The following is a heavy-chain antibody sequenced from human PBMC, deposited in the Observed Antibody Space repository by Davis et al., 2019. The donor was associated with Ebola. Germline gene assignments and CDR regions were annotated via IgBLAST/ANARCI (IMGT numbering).Heavy chain of an antibody. V-gene: IGHV4-30-4*08. J-gene: IGHJ4*02. CDR2: IYYSGST. D-gene: IGHD1-14*01. Sequence: SGPTLVKPTQTLTLTCTFSGFSLTNNGVGVGWIRQPPGKGLECIGYIYYSGSTYYNPSLKSRVTISIDTSKNQFSLKLTSVAAADTAVYYCAKYTEETPPSYWGQGILVTVSS. CDR1: GFSLTNNGVG. CDR3: AKYTEETPPSY.